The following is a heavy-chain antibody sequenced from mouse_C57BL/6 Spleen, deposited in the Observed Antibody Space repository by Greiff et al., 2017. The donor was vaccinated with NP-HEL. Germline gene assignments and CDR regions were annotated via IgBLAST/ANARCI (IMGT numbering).Heavy chain of an antibody. V-gene: IGHV14-2*01. Sequence: VQLKESGAELVKPGASVKLSCTASGFNIKDYYMHWVKQRTEQGLEWIGRIDPEDGETKYAPKFQGKATITADTSSNTAYLQRSSLTSEDTAVYYCAREDYDKYFDVWGTGTTVTVSS. CDR2: IDPEDGET. CDR1: GFNIKDYY. CDR3: AREDYDKYFDV. J-gene: IGHJ1*03. D-gene: IGHD2-4*01.